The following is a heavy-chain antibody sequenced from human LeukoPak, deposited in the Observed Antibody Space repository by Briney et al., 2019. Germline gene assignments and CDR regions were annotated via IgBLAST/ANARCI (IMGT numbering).Heavy chain of an antibody. CDR2: IKQDGSEK. CDR3: ARGLDCRSTSCYLDN. V-gene: IGHV3-7*01. CDR1: GFTFTKYW. D-gene: IGHD2-2*01. J-gene: IGHJ4*02. Sequence: GGSLRLSCAASGFTFTKYWMTWVRQAPGKGLEWVVNIKQDGSEKFYVDSVKGRFTISRDNAKNSLDLQINSLGAEDTAVYYCARGLDCRSTSCYLDNWGQGTLVTVSS.